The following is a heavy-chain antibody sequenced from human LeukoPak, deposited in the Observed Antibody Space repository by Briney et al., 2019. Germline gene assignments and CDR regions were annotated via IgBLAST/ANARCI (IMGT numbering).Heavy chain of an antibody. V-gene: IGHV3-11*04. D-gene: IGHD3-10*01. CDR2: ISGLGSSI. Sequence: PGGSLRLSCAASGFTFSNAWMSWVRQAPGKGLDWVSYISGLGSSIYYADSVKGRFTISRDNAKNSLYLQMNGLRAEDTAVYYCARTTMVRGTYYMDVWGKGTTVTISS. J-gene: IGHJ6*03. CDR1: GFTFSNAW. CDR3: ARTTMVRGTYYMDV.